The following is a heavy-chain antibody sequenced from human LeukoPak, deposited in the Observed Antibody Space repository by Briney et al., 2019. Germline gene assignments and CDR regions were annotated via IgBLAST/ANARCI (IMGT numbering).Heavy chain of an antibody. CDR3: ARSYDTNNRQRFDY. Sequence: SETLSLTCTVSGASIRSYYWSWIRQPPGKGLEWIAYMYYSETPNYNPSLKSRVSMSGDTSRNQFSLKVNSVTAADTAVYYCARSYDTNNRQRFDYWGQGILVTVSP. J-gene: IGHJ4*02. CDR1: GASIRSYY. V-gene: IGHV4-59*08. D-gene: IGHD3-22*01. CDR2: MYYSETP.